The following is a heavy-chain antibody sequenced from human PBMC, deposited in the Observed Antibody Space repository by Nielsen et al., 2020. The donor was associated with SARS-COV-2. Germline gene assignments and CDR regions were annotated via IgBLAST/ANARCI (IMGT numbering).Heavy chain of an antibody. CDR3: ARDAISAHYGMDV. Sequence: ASVKVSCKVSGYTFTGYYMHWVRQAPGQGLEWMGWINPNSGGTNYAQKFQGRVTMTRDTSISTAYMELSRLRSDDTAVYYCARDAISAHYGMDVWGQGTTVTVSS. CDR2: INPNSGGT. V-gene: IGHV1-2*02. J-gene: IGHJ6*02. CDR1: GYTFTGYY. D-gene: IGHD2-21*01.